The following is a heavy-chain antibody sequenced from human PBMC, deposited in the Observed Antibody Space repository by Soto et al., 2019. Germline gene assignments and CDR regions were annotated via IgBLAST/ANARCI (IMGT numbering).Heavy chain of an antibody. J-gene: IGHJ4*02. V-gene: IGHV3-23*01. D-gene: IGHD6-19*01. CDR1: GFTFSNYA. CDR3: AKIAEAVAGTVYGY. Sequence: PGGSLRLSCAASGFTFSNYAMGWVRQAPGKGLEWVSAIGGSGGRAHYADSVKGRFIISRDNSKNTLFLQMNSLRAEDTAVYYCAKIAEAVAGTVYGYWGQGTMVTSPQ. CDR2: IGGSGGRA.